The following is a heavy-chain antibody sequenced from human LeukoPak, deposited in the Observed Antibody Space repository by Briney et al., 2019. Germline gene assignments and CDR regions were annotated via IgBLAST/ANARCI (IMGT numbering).Heavy chain of an antibody. CDR3: ARDLPSREGDYFDY. J-gene: IGHJ4*02. D-gene: IGHD6-13*01. V-gene: IGHV4-59*01. Sequence: KPSETLSLTCTVSGGSISSYYWSWIRQPPGKGLEWIGYIYYSGGTNYNPSLKSRVTISVDTSKNQFSLKLSSVTAADTAVYYCARDLPSREGDYFDYWGQGTLVTVSS. CDR2: IYYSGGT. CDR1: GGSISSYY.